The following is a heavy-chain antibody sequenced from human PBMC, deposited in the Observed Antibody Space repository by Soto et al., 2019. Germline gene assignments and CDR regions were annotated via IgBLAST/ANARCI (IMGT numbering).Heavy chain of an antibody. D-gene: IGHD4-17*01. V-gene: IGHV4-31*03. CDR3: ARVSEVTKHWYFDL. Sequence: SETLSLTCTVSGGSISSGGYYWSWIRQHPGKGLEWIGYIYYSGSTYYNPSLKSRVTISVDTSKNQFSLKLSSVTAADTAVYYCARVSEVTKHWYFDLWGRGTLVTVSS. J-gene: IGHJ2*01. CDR1: GGSISSGGYY. CDR2: IYYSGST.